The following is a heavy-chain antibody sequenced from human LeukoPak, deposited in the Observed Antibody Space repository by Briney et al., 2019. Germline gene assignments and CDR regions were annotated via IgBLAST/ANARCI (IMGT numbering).Heavy chain of an antibody. CDR1: EFTFNNNG. V-gene: IGHV3-30*02. J-gene: IGHJ4*02. CDR2: IRYDGIYK. D-gene: IGHD2-21*02. CDR3: AKDIVGGGDDY. Sequence: PGGSLRLSCAASEFTFNNNGMHWVRQAPGKGLEWVAFIRYDGIYKYYADSVKGRFTIFRDKSKTTLFLQMDSLRAEDTAVYYCAKDIVGGGDDYWGQGTLVIVSS.